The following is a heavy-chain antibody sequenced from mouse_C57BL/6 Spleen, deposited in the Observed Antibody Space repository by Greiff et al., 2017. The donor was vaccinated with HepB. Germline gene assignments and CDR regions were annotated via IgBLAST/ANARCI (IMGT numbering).Heavy chain of an antibody. CDR1: GYTFTSYW. CDR3: ARINSNDWYFDV. J-gene: IGHJ1*03. CDR2: IYPGSGST. V-gene: IGHV1-55*01. D-gene: IGHD2-5*01. Sequence: QVQLQQPGAELVKPGASVKMSCKASGYTFTSYWITWVKQRPGQGLEWIGDIYPGSGSTNYNEKFKSKATLTVDTSSSTAYMQLSSLTSEDSAVYYFARINSNDWYFDVWGTGTTVTVSS.